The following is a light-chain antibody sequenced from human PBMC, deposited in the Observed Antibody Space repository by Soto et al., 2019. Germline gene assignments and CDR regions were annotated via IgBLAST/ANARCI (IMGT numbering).Light chain of an antibody. Sequence: DIQMTQSPSTLSASVEDRVTITRRASQSISSWFAWYQQKPGKAPKLLIYKASSLESGVPSRFSGSGSGTEFTLTISSLQPDDFATYSCQQYNSYWTFGQGTKVYIK. CDR3: QQYNSYWT. CDR2: KAS. V-gene: IGKV1-5*03. J-gene: IGKJ1*01. CDR1: QSISSW.